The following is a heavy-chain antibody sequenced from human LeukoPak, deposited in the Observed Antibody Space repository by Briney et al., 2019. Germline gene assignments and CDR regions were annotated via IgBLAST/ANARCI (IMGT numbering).Heavy chain of an antibody. V-gene: IGHV1-2*02. CDR1: GYTFTGYY. CDR3: ARVKHDSSGYYFLYYYYYYMDV. D-gene: IGHD3-22*01. J-gene: IGHJ6*03. Sequence: ASVKVSCKASGYTFTGYYMHWVRQAPGQGLEWMGWINPNSGGTNYAQKLQGRVTMTTDTSTSTAYMELRSLRSDDTAVYYCARVKHDSSGYYFLYYYYYYMDVWGKGTTVTISS. CDR2: INPNSGGT.